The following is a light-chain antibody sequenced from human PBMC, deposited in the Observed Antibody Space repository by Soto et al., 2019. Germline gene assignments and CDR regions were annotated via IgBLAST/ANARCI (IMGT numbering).Light chain of an antibody. Sequence: QSVLTQPASVSGSPGQSITISCSGTSSDVGGYNYVSWYQQHPGKAPKLILYEVTNRPSGVSNRFSGSKSGNTASLTISGLQAEDEADYYCSSYTSTSTRVFGGGTKVTVL. V-gene: IGLV2-14*01. J-gene: IGLJ2*01. CDR1: SSDVGGYNY. CDR2: EVT. CDR3: SSYTSTSTRV.